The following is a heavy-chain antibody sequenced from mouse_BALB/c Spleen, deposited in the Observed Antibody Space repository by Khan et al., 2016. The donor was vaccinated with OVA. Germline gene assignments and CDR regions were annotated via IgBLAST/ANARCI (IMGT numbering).Heavy chain of an antibody. D-gene: IGHD2-3*01. CDR1: GYTFTDYA. J-gene: IGHJ2*01. CDR2: ISTYSGNT. CDR3: ASPAYDGYYDY. V-gene: IGHV1S137*01. Sequence: QVQLQQPGPELVRPGVSMKISCKGSGYTFTDYAMYWVKQSHAKSLEWIGLISTYSGNTNYNQKFKGKATMTVDKSSSTAYMELARLTSEDSAIYYCASPAYDGYYDYWGQGTTLTVSS.